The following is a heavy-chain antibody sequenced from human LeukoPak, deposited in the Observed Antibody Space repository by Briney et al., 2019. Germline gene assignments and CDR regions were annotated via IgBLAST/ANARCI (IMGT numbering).Heavy chain of an antibody. CDR3: AKEGYYDSSGYYGDAFDI. J-gene: IGHJ3*02. V-gene: IGHV3-23*01. CDR2: ISGSGGST. D-gene: IGHD3-22*01. CDR1: GFTFSSYA. Sequence: GGSLRLSCAASGFTFSSYAMSWVRQAPGKGLEWVSAISGSGGSTYYADSVKGRFTISRDNSKNTLYLQMNSLRAEDTAVYYCAKEGYYDSSGYYGDAFDIWGKGTMVTVSS.